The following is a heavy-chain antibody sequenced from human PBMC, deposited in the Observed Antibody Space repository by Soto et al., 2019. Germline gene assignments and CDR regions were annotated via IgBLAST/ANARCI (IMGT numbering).Heavy chain of an antibody. Sequence: SETLSLTCSVSDDSINSDKYYWGWIRQPPGKGLEWIGSIYYRGNAYYNTSLQTQVTKSQDKSRSQFTLKLNYVTAADSAVYFCARLEGLATISYYFDFWGPGALVTVSS. CDR2: IYYRGNA. J-gene: IGHJ4*02. V-gene: IGHV4-39*01. CDR1: DDSINSDKYY. CDR3: ARLEGLATISYYFDF. D-gene: IGHD3-9*01.